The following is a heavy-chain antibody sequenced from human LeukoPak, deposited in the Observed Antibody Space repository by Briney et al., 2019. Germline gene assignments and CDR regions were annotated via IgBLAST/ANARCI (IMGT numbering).Heavy chain of an antibody. CDR2: INHNGNVN. J-gene: IGHJ6*02. CDR1: GFTFSDYV. D-gene: IGHD3-16*01. CDR3: ARGGGLDV. Sequence: GGSLRLSCVASGFTFSDYVIHWVRQAPGKGLEWVASINHNGNVNYYVDSVKGRFTISRDNAKNSLYLQMSNLRAEDTAVYFCARGGGLDVWGQGATVTVSS. V-gene: IGHV3-7*03.